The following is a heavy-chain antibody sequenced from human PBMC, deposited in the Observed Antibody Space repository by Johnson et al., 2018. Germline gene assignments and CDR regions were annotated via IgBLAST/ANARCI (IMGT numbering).Heavy chain of an antibody. CDR2: ISGRDTII. CDR3: ARDRWDPVIVVDHNAFDI. J-gene: IGHJ3*02. CDR1: GFTFSDCY. D-gene: IGHD3-22*01. Sequence: QVQLVESGGGLVKPGGSLRLSCAASGFTFSDCYMSWIRQAPGRGLQWVSYISGRDTIIYYADSVQGRFPISRDNAKTSLYLHMNSLRAEDPAVYYCARDRWDPVIVVDHNAFDIWGQGTMVTVSS. V-gene: IGHV3-11*01.